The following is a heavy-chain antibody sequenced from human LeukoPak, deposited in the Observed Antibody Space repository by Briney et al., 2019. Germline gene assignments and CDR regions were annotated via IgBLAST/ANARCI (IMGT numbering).Heavy chain of an antibody. Sequence: PGGSLRLSCAASGFTFSSYAMHWVRQAPGKGLEWVAVISYDGSNKYYADSVKGRFTISRDNSKNTVYLQMNSMRAEDTAVYYCASALAAASHTSFDHWGQGTLVTVSS. CDR2: ISYDGSNK. V-gene: IGHV3-30-3*02. J-gene: IGHJ4*02. CDR3: ASALAAASHTSFDH. CDR1: GFTFSSYA. D-gene: IGHD6-13*01.